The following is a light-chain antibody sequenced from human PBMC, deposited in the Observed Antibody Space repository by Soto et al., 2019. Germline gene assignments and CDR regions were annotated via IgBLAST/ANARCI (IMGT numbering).Light chain of an antibody. J-gene: IGKJ1*01. V-gene: IGKV1-5*03. CDR1: QTISSW. CDR3: QHYNSYSEA. Sequence: DIRMNQSPSAVSGSIGDRVTITCRASQTISSWLAWYQQKPGKAPKLLIYNASTLKSGVPSRFSGSGSGTEFTLTISSLQPEDFATYYCQHYNSYSEAFGQGTKVDIK. CDR2: NAS.